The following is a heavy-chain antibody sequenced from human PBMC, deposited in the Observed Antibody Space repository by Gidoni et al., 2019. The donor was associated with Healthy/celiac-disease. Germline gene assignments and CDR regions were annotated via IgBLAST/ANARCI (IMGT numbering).Heavy chain of an antibody. V-gene: IGHV6-1*01. CDR1: GDSVSRNSPA. J-gene: IGHJ6*02. Sequence: QVQLQQSVPGLGKPSQTLPLTCAISGDSVSRNSPALNWSRQSPSACLEWLGRPYYRSKWYNDYAVSVKSRIAINPATSKNQFSLQLNSVTPEDTAVYYCARDREVEPVHAPDVDIVSTIRFYYCYYGMDVWGQGTTVTVSS. CDR2: PYYRSKWYN. CDR3: ARDREVEPVHAPDVDIVSTIRFYYCYYGMDV. D-gene: IGHD5-12*01.